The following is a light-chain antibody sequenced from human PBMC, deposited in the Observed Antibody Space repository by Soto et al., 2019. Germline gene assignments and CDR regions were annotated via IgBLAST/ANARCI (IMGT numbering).Light chain of an antibody. CDR3: AAWDGSLNGVV. CDR1: SSNIGSNT. Sequence: QSALTQPPSASGTPGQRVTISCSGGSSNIGSNTVNWYQQLPGTAPKLLIYSNNQRPSGVPDRFSGSKSGTSASLAISGLQSEDEADYYCAAWDGSLNGVVFGGGTKLTVL. V-gene: IGLV1-44*01. J-gene: IGLJ2*01. CDR2: SNN.